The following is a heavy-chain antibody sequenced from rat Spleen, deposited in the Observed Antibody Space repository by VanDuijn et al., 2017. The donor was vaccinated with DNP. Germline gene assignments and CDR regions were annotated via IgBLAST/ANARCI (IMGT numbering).Heavy chain of an antibody. D-gene: IGHD1-12*02. CDR3: ARYYYDGSYYYYFDY. J-gene: IGHJ2*01. V-gene: IGHV3-1*01. Sequence: EVQLQESGPGLVRPSQSLSLTCSVTGYSITSNYWGWIRKFPGNKMEWMGYISYSGSTSYNPSLKSRISITRDTSKNQCFLQLNSVTTEDTATYYCARYYYDGSYYYYFDYWGQGVMVTVSS. CDR2: ISYSGST. CDR1: GYSITSNY.